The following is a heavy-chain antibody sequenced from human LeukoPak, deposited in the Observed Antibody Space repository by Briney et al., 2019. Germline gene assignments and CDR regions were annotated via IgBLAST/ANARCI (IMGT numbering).Heavy chain of an antibody. CDR1: GGSISSYY. V-gene: IGHV4-59*01. Sequence: PWETLSLTCAVSGGSISSYYWSWIRQPPGKGLERIGYIYYSGSTNYNPSLKSRVTISVDTSKNQFSLKLSSVTAADTAVYYCAMGSGWYYFDYWGQGTLVTVSS. CDR3: AMGSGWYYFDY. CDR2: IYYSGST. J-gene: IGHJ4*02. D-gene: IGHD6-19*01.